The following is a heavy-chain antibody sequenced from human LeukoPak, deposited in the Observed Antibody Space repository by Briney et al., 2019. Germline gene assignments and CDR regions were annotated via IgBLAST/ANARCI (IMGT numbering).Heavy chain of an antibody. CDR2: IHFSGGT. CDR3: ARRRAEGGSDGRYNWFDP. CDR1: GGSISTYY. Sequence: SETLSLTCTVSGGSISTYYWGWIRQPPGKGLEWIGYIHFSGGTRYNPSLNSRATTSIDTSKNQFSLQLSSVTAADTALYYCARRRAEGGSDGRYNWFDPWGQGTLVTVSS. V-gene: IGHV4-59*08. D-gene: IGHD6-25*01. J-gene: IGHJ5*02.